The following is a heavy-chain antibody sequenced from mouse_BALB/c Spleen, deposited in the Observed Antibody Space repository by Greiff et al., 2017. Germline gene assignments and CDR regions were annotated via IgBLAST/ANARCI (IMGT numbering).Heavy chain of an antibody. V-gene: IGHV5-6-5*01. D-gene: IGHD2-4*01. CDR3: ARGGRDYDDAMDY. J-gene: IGHJ4*01. CDR2: ISSGGST. CDR1: GFTFSSYA. Sequence: EVQVVESGGGLVKPGGSLKLSCAASGFTFSSYAMSWVRQTPEKRLEWVASISSGGSTYYPDSVKGRFTISRDNARNILYLQMSSLRSEDTAMYYCARGGRDYDDAMDYWGQGTSVTVSS.